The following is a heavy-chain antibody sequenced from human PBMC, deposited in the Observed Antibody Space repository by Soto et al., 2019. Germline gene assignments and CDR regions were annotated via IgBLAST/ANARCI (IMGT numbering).Heavy chain of an antibody. J-gene: IGHJ5*02. V-gene: IGHV4-39*07. D-gene: IGHD3-16*01. CDR2: VYYSGST. Sequence: SETLSLTCTVSGGSVSSSSYYWGWVRQPPGKGLEWIGSVYYSGSTYYNPSLKSRVTISVDTSKNQFSLKLSSVTAADTAVYYCARALKRGGGFKDNWFDPWGQGTLVTVSS. CDR1: GGSVSSSSYY. CDR3: ARALKRGGGFKDNWFDP.